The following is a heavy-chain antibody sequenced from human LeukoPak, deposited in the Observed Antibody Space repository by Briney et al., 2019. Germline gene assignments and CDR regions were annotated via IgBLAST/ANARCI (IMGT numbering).Heavy chain of an antibody. CDR3: ARDQRLYDILTGYSMGFFDY. D-gene: IGHD3-9*01. Sequence: SETLSLTCTVSGGSISSSSYYWGWIRQPPGKGLEWIGSIYYSGSTYYNPSLKSRVTVSVDTSKNQFSLKLSSVSAADTAVYYCARDQRLYDILTGYSMGFFDYWGQGTLVTVSS. CDR1: GGSISSSSYY. V-gene: IGHV4-39*02. J-gene: IGHJ4*02. CDR2: IYYSGST.